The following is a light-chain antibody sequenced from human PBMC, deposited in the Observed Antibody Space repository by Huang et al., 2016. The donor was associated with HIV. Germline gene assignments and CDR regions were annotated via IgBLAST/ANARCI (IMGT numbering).Light chain of an antibody. CDR2: HAS. J-gene: IGKJ3*01. Sequence: EIVLTQSPDTLSLSPGESGALSCRASHNVTNDYLAWYQHKSGQAPRLLIYHASGRATGTPARFSGSGSGTDFSLTIDTLEPEDFALYYCQQYSSSPWTFGPGTKLEIK. CDR3: QQYSSSPWT. CDR1: HNVTNDY. V-gene: IGKV3-20*01.